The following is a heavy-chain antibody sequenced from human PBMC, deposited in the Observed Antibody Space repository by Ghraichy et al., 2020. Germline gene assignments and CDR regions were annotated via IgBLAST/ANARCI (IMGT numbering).Heavy chain of an antibody. V-gene: IGHV4-39*07. CDR2: IYYSGST. J-gene: IGHJ6*02. D-gene: IGHD6-19*01. CDR3: ARHVSSGWYGHYYYYGMDV. CDR1: GGSISSSSYY. Sequence: LSLTCTVSGGSISSSSYYWGWIRQPPGKGLEWIGSIYYSGSTYYNPSLKSRVTISVDTSKNQFSLKLSSVTAADTAVYYCARHVSSGWYGHYYYYGMDVWGQGTTVTVSS.